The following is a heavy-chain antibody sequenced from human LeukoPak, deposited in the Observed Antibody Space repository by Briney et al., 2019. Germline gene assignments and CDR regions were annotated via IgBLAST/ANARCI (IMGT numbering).Heavy chain of an antibody. Sequence: GESLKISCKGSGYSFTSYWIGWVRQMPGKGLEWVGIIYPADSDTRYSPSFQGQVTISADKSISTANLQWSSLKASDTAMYYCARSRYCTTTSCRHFDYWGQGTLVTVSS. CDR2: IYPADSDT. CDR3: ARSRYCTTTSCRHFDY. J-gene: IGHJ4*02. CDR1: GYSFTSYW. D-gene: IGHD2-2*01. V-gene: IGHV5-51*01.